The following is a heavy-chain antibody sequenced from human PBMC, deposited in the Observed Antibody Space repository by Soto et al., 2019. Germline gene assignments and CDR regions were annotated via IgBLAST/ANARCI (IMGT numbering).Heavy chain of an antibody. CDR1: GFTFSSYG. Sequence: QVQLVESGGGVVQPGRSLRLSCAASGFTFSSYGMHWVRQAPGKGLEWVAVISYDGSNKYYADSVKGRFTISRDNSKNTLYLHMNGLTAEDTAVYYGAKSPSFGFGEGWFDPWGQGTLVTVSS. CDR2: ISYDGSNK. D-gene: IGHD3-10*01. V-gene: IGHV3-30*18. CDR3: AKSPSFGFGEGWFDP. J-gene: IGHJ5*02.